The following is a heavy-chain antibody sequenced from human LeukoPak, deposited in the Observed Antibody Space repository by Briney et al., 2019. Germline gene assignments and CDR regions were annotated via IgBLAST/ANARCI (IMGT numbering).Heavy chain of an antibody. V-gene: IGHV3-23*01. CDR3: AKDRAGNSGSRGFDY. Sequence: QPGGSLRLSCAASGLTFNIYAMSWVRQAPGKGLEWVSDISGSGGITYYADSVKGRFTISRDNSKNTLYLQVSSLRAEDTAVYYCAKDRAGNSGSRGFDYWGQGTLVTVSS. CDR2: ISGSGGIT. J-gene: IGHJ4*02. D-gene: IGHD5-12*01. CDR1: GLTFNIYA.